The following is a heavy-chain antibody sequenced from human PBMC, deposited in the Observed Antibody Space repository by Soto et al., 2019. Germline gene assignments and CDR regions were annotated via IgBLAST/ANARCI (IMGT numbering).Heavy chain of an antibody. CDR1: GFSLTSYS. CDR2: MSFDGRNK. D-gene: IGHD2-2*01. CDR3: ARDHSPEVVEDAFDM. J-gene: IGHJ3*02. V-gene: IGHV3-30*04. Sequence: QVQLVESGGGVVQPGKSLTLSCAASGFSLTSYSVNWVRQAPGKGLEWVAIMSFDGRNKFYGDSVKGRFTISRDSPKNTVFLQMTSLRTEDTAVYYCARDHSPEVVEDAFDMWGQGTTVTVSS.